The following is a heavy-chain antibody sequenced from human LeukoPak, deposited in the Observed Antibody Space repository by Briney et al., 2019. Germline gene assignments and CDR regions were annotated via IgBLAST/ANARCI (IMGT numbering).Heavy chain of an antibody. CDR3: AKINDYGDYYFDY. D-gene: IGHD4-17*01. CDR1: GFTFSSYR. CDR2: ISSSSSTI. V-gene: IGHV3-48*01. J-gene: IGHJ4*02. Sequence: PGGSLRLSCAASGFTFSSYRMNWVRQAPGKGLEWVSYISSSSSTIYYADSVKGRFTISRDNAKNTLYLQMDSLRAEDTAVYYCAKINDYGDYYFDYWGQGTLVTVSS.